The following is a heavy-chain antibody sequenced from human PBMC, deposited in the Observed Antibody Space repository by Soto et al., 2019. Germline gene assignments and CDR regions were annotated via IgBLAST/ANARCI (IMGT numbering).Heavy chain of an antibody. CDR3: ARKRIVDTQTRYFDL. Sequence: QLQLQESGSGLVKPSQTLSLTCAVSGGSISSGGYSWSWIRQPPGKGLEWIGYIYHSGSTYYNPSLKSRVTISVDRSKNQFSLKLSSVTAADTAVYYCARKRIVDTQTRYFDLWGRGTLVTVSS. J-gene: IGHJ2*01. CDR2: IYHSGST. CDR1: GGSISSGGYS. D-gene: IGHD5-18*01. V-gene: IGHV4-30-2*01.